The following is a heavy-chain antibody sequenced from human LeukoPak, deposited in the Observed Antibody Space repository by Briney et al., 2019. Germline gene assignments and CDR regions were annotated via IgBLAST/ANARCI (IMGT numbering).Heavy chain of an antibody. V-gene: IGHV3-23*01. CDR1: GFTFSSYG. Sequence: GGSLRLSCAASGFTFSSYGMSWVRQAPGKGLEWVSAISGSGGSTYYADSVKGRFTISRDNSKNTLYLQMNSPRAEDTAVYYCAHPTEYSSSWYGNWFDPWGQGTLVTVSS. D-gene: IGHD6-13*01. CDR2: ISGSGGST. CDR3: AHPTEYSSSWYGNWFDP. J-gene: IGHJ5*02.